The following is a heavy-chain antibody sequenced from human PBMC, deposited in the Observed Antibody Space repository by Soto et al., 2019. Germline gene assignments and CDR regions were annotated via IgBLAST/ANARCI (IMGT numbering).Heavy chain of an antibody. J-gene: IGHJ6*02. Sequence: SETLSLTCTVSGGSISGSSYYWGWIRQPPGKGLEWIGSIYYSGSTYYNPSLKSRVTISVDTSKNQFSLKLTSVTAADTAVYYCARVGVTIFGVVILSPYGMDVWGQGTTVTVSS. D-gene: IGHD3-3*01. CDR2: IYYSGST. CDR1: GGSISGSSYY. V-gene: IGHV4-39*01. CDR3: ARVGVTIFGVVILSPYGMDV.